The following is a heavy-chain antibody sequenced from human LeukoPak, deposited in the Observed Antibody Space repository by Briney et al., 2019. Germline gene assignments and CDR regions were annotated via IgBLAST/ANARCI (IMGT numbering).Heavy chain of an antibody. CDR1: GFSLSSYW. J-gene: IGHJ4*02. Sequence: PGGSLRLSCVASGFSLSSYWMSWVRQAPGKGLEWVGNIRKDGSEKYYIDSVKGRFTISRDNAKNSLFVQMNSLRAEDTAVYYCVGGPGYWGQGTLVTVSS. D-gene: IGHD3-10*01. V-gene: IGHV3-7*01. CDR3: VGGPGY. CDR2: IRKDGSEK.